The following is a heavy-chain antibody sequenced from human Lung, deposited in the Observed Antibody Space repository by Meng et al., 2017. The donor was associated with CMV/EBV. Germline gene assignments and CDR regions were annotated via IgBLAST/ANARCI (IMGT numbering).Heavy chain of an antibody. CDR3: ARDRGGIVGATKGYYGMDV. V-gene: IGHV3-30*04. CDR2: ISYDGSNK. J-gene: IGHJ6*02. Sequence: SXXASGFTFSSYAMHWVRQAPGKGLEWVAVISYDGSNKYYADSVKGRFTISRDNSKNTLYLQMNSLRAEDTAVYYCARDRGGIVGATKGYYGMDVWGQGTXVTVSS. D-gene: IGHD1-26*01. CDR1: GFTFSSYA.